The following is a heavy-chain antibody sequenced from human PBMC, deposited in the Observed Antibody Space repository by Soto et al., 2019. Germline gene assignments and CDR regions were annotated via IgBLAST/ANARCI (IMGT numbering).Heavy chain of an antibody. Sequence: PSETLSLTCTVSGGSISSYYWSWIRQPPGKGLEWIGYIYYSGSTNYNPSLKSRVTISVDTSKNQFSLKLSSVTAADTAVYYCAREGYYDSSGLWFDPWGQGTLVTVS. CDR2: IYYSGST. CDR1: GGSISSYY. CDR3: AREGYYDSSGLWFDP. D-gene: IGHD3-22*01. J-gene: IGHJ5*02. V-gene: IGHV4-59*01.